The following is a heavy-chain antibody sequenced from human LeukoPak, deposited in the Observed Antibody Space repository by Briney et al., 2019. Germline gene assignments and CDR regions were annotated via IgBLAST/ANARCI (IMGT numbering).Heavy chain of an antibody. CDR3: SRESGAFSPFGY. J-gene: IGHJ4*02. D-gene: IGHD1-26*01. Sequence: SETLSLTCGVSGGTISSTNWWSWVRQPPGQGLEWIGEISLSGVTNYNPSLKSRVTMSLDRSKNHLSLTLTSVTAADTAVYYCSRESGAFSPFGYWGQGTLVTVSS. CDR1: GGTISSTNW. V-gene: IGHV4-4*02. CDR2: ISLSGVT.